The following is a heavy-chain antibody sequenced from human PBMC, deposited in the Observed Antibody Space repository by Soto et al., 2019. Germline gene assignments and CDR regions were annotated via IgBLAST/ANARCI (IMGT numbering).Heavy chain of an antibody. CDR2: IIPIFGTA. CDR3: ARYDANLYYYDRSGPHAFDI. CDR1: GGTFSSYA. V-gene: IGHV1-69*13. Sequence: SVKVSGKASGGTFSSYAISWVRQAPGQGLEWMGGIIPIFGTANYAQKFQGRVTITADESTSTAYMELSSLRSEDTAVYYCARYDANLYYYDRSGPHAFDIWGQGTMVTV. D-gene: IGHD3-22*01. J-gene: IGHJ3*02.